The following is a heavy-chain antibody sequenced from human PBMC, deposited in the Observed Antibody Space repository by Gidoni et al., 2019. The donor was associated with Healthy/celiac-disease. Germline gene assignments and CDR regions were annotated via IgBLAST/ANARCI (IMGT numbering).Heavy chain of an antibody. D-gene: IGHD3-3*01. Sequence: EVQLLESGGGLVQLGGSLRLSCPAPGFPFSRYALSWVRQAPGKVLAWVSAISGSGVNTYYADSVKGRFTISRDNSKNTLYLQMNSLRAEDTAVYYCANTTYDFWSGWRRFDPWGQGTLVTVSS. J-gene: IGHJ5*02. CDR1: GFPFSRYA. V-gene: IGHV3-23*01. CDR2: ISGSGVNT. CDR3: ANTTYDFWSGWRRFDP.